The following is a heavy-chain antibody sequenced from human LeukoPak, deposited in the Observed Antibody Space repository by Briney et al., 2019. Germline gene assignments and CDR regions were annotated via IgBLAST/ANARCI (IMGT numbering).Heavy chain of an antibody. CDR1: GGSFSGYY. Sequence: KASETLSLTCAVYGGSFSGYYWSWIRQPPGKGLEWIGEINHSGRTNYNPSLKSRVTISVDTSKNQFSLKLSSVTAADTAVYYCARHILEEHWFDPWGLGTLVIVSS. J-gene: IGHJ5*02. V-gene: IGHV4-34*01. CDR3: ARHILEEHWFDP. D-gene: IGHD1-1*01. CDR2: INHSGRT.